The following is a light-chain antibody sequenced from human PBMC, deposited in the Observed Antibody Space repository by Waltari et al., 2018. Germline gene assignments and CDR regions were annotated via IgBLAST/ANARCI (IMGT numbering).Light chain of an antibody. J-gene: IGKJ1*01. Sequence: EIVMTQSPVTLSASPGERVTLSCRASQSVNSRLAWYQQKPGQAPTLLIYGASTRATGIPARFSGSGSATEFTLTISSLQSEDFAVYYCQQYNDWPLTFGQGTKVEIK. CDR1: QSVNSR. CDR2: GAS. CDR3: QQYNDWPLT. V-gene: IGKV3-15*01.